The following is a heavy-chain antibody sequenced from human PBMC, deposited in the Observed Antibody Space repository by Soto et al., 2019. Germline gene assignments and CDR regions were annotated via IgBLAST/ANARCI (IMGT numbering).Heavy chain of an antibody. D-gene: IGHD3-22*01. CDR1: GGSISSGGYY. CDR2: IYYSGST. V-gene: IGHV4-31*03. Sequence: QVQLQESGPGLVKPSQTLSLTCTVSGGSISSGGYYWSWIRQHPGKGLEWIGYIYYSGSTYYNPSIKSRVIIAGDTAKNQCARKLSSVTAADTAVYYCARGDSSGYYPDGYWGQGTLVTVSS. CDR3: ARGDSSGYYPDGY. J-gene: IGHJ4*02.